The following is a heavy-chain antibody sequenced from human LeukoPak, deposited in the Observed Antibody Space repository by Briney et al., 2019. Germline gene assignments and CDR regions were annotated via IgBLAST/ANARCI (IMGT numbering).Heavy chain of an antibody. D-gene: IGHD6-19*01. CDR3: ARDDSSGWYNY. J-gene: IGHJ4*02. Sequence: ASVKVSCKASGYTFTSYGISWVRQAPGQGLEWMGWSSAYNGNTNYAQKLQGRVTMTRDTSISTAYMELSRLRSDDTAVYYCARDDSSGWYNYWGQGTLVTVSS. CDR2: SSAYNGNT. V-gene: IGHV1-18*01. CDR1: GYTFTSYG.